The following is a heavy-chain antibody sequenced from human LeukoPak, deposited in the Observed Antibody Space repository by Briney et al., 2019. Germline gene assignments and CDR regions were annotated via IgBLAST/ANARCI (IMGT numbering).Heavy chain of an antibody. CDR3: ARPLSGRRFGAFDI. CDR1: GYSFTSYW. D-gene: IGHD3-3*01. Sequence: VESLKISCKGFGYSFTSYWIAWVRQMPGKGLEWMGIIYPGDSDTRYSPSFQGQVTISADKSISTAYLQWSSLKASDTAMYYCARPLSGRRFGAFDIWGQGTMVTVSS. J-gene: IGHJ3*02. V-gene: IGHV5-51*01. CDR2: IYPGDSDT.